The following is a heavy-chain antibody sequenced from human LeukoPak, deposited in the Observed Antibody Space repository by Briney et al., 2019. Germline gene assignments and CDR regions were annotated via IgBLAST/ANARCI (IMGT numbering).Heavy chain of an antibody. CDR3: ATGERMVRGDGVDY. CDR1: RFTFSTYG. V-gene: IGHV3-66*01. J-gene: IGHJ4*02. Sequence: GTSPRLSCAASRFTFSTYGMHWVRQAPGKGLEWVSVIYSGGSTYYADSVKGRFTISRDNSKNTLYLQMNSLRAEDTAVYFCATGERMVRGDGVDYWGQGTLVTVSS. CDR2: IYSGGST. D-gene: IGHD3-10*01.